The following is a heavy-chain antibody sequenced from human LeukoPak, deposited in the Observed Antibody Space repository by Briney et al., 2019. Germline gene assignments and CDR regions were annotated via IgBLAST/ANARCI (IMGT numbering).Heavy chain of an antibody. CDR3: ARVRRAKRQNRYYFYYYMDV. CDR1: GFTFSSYE. Sequence: GGSLRLSCGASGFTFSSYEMNWVRQAPGKGLEWVSYITSSGTTIYYADSVKGRFTISRDNAKDSLYLQMNSLRAEDTAVHFCARVRRAKRQNRYYFYYYMDVWGKGTTVTVSS. V-gene: IGHV3-48*03. CDR2: ITSSGTTI. D-gene: IGHD1-14*01. J-gene: IGHJ6*03.